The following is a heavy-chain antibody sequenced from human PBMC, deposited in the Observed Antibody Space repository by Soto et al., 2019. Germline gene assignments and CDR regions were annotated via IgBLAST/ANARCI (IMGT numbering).Heavy chain of an antibody. D-gene: IGHD3-16*01. CDR3: AREPMTLYALGMDV. J-gene: IGHJ6*02. Sequence: QVQLVESGGGVVQPGRSLRLSCAASGFTFSSYAMHWVRQAPGKGLEWVAVISYDGSNKYYADSVKGRFTISRDNSKNTLYLQMNSLRAEDTAVYYCAREPMTLYALGMDVWGQGTTVTVSS. CDR1: GFTFSSYA. V-gene: IGHV3-30-3*01. CDR2: ISYDGSNK.